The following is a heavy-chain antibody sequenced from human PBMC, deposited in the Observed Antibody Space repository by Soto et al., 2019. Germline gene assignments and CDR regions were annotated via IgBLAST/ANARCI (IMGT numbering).Heavy chain of an antibody. D-gene: IGHD6-19*01. CDR1: GGSISSGGYS. J-gene: IGHJ4*02. CDR2: IYHSGST. CDR3: ARAGGLGAVAVDY. V-gene: IGHV4-30-2*01. Sequence: QLPLQESGSGLVKPSQTLSLTCAVSGGSISSGGYSWSWIRQPPGKRLEWIGYIYHSGSTYYNPSLKSRVTISVDRSKNQFSLKLSSVTAADTAVYYCARAGGLGAVAVDYWGKGTVVSVSS.